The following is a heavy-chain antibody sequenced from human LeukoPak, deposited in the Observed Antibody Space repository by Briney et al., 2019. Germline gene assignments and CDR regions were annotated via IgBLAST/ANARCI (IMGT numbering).Heavy chain of an antibody. CDR2: IYYNGRT. V-gene: IGHV4-31*03. Sequence: SETLSLTCTVSGGSISSNDYYWCWIRQHPVKGLEWIGYIYYNGRTFYNPSLKTRVTISVDTSKNQFSLKLSSVTAADTAVYYCARAPKGMTTVRYYYYYYMDVWGKGTTVTVSS. J-gene: IGHJ6*03. D-gene: IGHD4-11*01. CDR3: ARAPKGMTTVRYYYYYYMDV. CDR1: GGSISSNDYY.